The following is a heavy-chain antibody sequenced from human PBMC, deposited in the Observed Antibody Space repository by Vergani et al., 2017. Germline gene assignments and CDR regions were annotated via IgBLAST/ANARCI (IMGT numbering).Heavy chain of an antibody. V-gene: IGHV3-21*01. CDR2: ISSSSSYI. Sequence: EVQLVESGGGLVQPGRSLRLSCAASGFTFSSYSMNWVRQAPGKGLEWVSSISSSSSYIYYADSVKGRFTISRDNAKNSLYLQMNSLRAEDTAVYYCARGSGPEIAVAGQDAFDIWGQGTMVTVSS. J-gene: IGHJ3*02. CDR3: ARGSGPEIAVAGQDAFDI. D-gene: IGHD6-19*01. CDR1: GFTFSSYS.